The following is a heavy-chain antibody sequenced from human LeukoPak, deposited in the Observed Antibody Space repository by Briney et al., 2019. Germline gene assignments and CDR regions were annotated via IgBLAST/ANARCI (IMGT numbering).Heavy chain of an antibody. CDR1: GGTFSSYA. Sequence: GASVKVSCKASGGTFSSYAISWVRQALGQGLEWMGRIIPILGIANYAQKFQGRVTITADKSTSTAYMELSSLRSEDTAVYYCASPYYYYGMDVWGQGTTVTVSS. J-gene: IGHJ6*02. CDR3: ASPYYYYGMDV. V-gene: IGHV1-69*04. CDR2: IIPILGIA.